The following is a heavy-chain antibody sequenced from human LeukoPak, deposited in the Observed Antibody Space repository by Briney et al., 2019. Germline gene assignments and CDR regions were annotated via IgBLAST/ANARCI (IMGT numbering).Heavy chain of an antibody. J-gene: IGHJ5*02. CDR3: ARDVGGVYGGRITMVRGATGNNWFDP. V-gene: IGHV4-39*07. Sequence: SETLSLTCTVSGGSISSSSYYWGWIRQPPGKGLEWIGSIYYSGSTYYNPSLKSRVTISVDTSKNQFSLKLSSVTAADTAVYYCARDVGGVYGGRITMVRGATGNNWFDPWGQGTLVTVSS. CDR1: GGSISSSSYY. D-gene: IGHD3-10*01. CDR2: IYYSGST.